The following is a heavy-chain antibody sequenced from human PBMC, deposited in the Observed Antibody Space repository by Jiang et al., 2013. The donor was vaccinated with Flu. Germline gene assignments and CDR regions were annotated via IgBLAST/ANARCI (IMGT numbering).Heavy chain of an antibody. D-gene: IGHD4-11*01. J-gene: IGHJ4*02. V-gene: IGHV4-59*08. Sequence: LEWIGYIYYSGSTNYNPSLKSRVTISVDTSKNQFSLKLSSVTAADTAVYYCARLGTTDDFDYWGQGTLVTVSS. CDR2: IYYSGST. CDR3: ARLGTTDDFDY.